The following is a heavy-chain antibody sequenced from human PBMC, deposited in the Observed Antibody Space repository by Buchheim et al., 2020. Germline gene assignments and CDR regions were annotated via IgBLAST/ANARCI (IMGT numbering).Heavy chain of an antibody. Sequence: EVQLVESGGGLVQPGGSLRLSCAASGFTFSSYSMNWVRPAPGKGLEWVSYISSSSSTIYYADSVQGRFTISRDNAKNSLYLQMNSLRAEDTAVYYCAAYYYDSSGTQEFDYWGQGTL. D-gene: IGHD3-22*01. J-gene: IGHJ4*02. CDR3: AAYYYDSSGTQEFDY. CDR1: GFTFSSYS. CDR2: ISSSSSTI. V-gene: IGHV3-48*01.